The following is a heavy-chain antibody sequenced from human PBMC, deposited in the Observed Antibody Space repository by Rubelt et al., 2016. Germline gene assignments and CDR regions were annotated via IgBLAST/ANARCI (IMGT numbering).Heavy chain of an antibody. Sequence: QMQLVQSGAEVKKPGSSVKVSCKASGGTFSSYAISWVRQAPGQGLEWMGGIIPVFGTANYAQKFQGRITMTADESTGTDYMELSSLRSEDTAVYYCATTIAIRPYYFDYWGQGTLVTVSS. CDR3: ATTIAIRPYYFDY. D-gene: IGHD6-6*01. CDR2: IIPVFGTA. V-gene: IGHV1-69*01. J-gene: IGHJ4*02. CDR1: GGTFSSYA.